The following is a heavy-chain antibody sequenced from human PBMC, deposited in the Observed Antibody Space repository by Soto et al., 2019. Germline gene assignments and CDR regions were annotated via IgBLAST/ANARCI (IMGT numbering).Heavy chain of an antibody. CDR3: TRHALQFCGGDCYLLPYFDL. Sequence: EVQLVESGGGLVQPGGSLKLSCAASGFTFSGSAMHWVRQASGKGLEWVGRIRSKANSYATAYAASVKGRFTISRDDSKNTTYLHVNSLKIADTAVYYCTRHALQFCGGDCYLLPYFDLWGRGTLVTVSS. V-gene: IGHV3-73*02. J-gene: IGHJ2*01. CDR2: IRSKANSYAT. D-gene: IGHD2-21*02. CDR1: GFTFSGSA.